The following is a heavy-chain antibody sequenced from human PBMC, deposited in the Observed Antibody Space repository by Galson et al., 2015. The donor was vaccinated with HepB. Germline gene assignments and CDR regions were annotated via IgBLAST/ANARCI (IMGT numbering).Heavy chain of an antibody. Sequence: SLRLSCAASGFTFSDYFMSWIRQAPGKGLEWVSYISSSSSYTNYADSVKGRFTISRDNAKNSLYLQMNSLRAEDTAVYYCARDFEGGFQHWGQGTLVTVSS. J-gene: IGHJ1*01. CDR2: ISSSSSYT. V-gene: IGHV3-11*06. CDR3: ARDFEGGFQH. CDR1: GFTFSDYF. D-gene: IGHD3-16*01.